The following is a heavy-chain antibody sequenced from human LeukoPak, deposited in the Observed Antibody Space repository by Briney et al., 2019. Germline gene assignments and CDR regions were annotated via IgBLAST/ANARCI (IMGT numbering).Heavy chain of an antibody. Sequence: GASVKVSCKASGYTFTGYYMHWVRQAPGQGLEWMGWINPNSGGTNSAQKFQGRVTMTRNTSISTAYMELSSLRSEDTAVYYCARAGGYCGRISCPYYFDYWGQGSLVAVSS. CDR2: INPNSGGT. CDR3: ARAGGYCGRISCPYYFDY. CDR1: GYTFTGYY. J-gene: IGHJ4*02. D-gene: IGHD2-15*01. V-gene: IGHV1-2*02.